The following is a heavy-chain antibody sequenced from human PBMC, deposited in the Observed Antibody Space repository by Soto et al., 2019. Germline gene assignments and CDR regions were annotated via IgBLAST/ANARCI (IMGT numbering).Heavy chain of an antibody. J-gene: IGHJ5*02. V-gene: IGHV1-18*01. D-gene: IGHD6-19*01. CDR3: ARDAQGYSSGWYGSSP. CDR1: GYTFTSYG. CDR2: ISAYNGNT. Sequence: QVQLVQSGAEVKKPGASVKVSCKASGYTFTSYGISWVRQAPGQGLEWMGWISAYNGNTNYAQKRQGRVTMTTDTSTSTAYMELRSLRSDDTAVYYCARDAQGYSSGWYGSSPWGQGTLVTVSS.